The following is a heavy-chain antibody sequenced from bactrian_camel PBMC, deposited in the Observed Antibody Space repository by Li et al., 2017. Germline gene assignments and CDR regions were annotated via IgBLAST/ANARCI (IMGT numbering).Heavy chain of an antibody. CDR2: VDCDGET. V-gene: IGHV3S55*01. D-gene: IGHD3*01. J-gene: IGHJ4*01. Sequence: HVQLVESGGGSVQAGGSLRLSCGDLDTRHNYCYYCMGWFRRSPGKEREGVAAVDCDGETTYADSVKGRFAISRDNAEDTMNLQMDRLKAEDTAMYYCAAATFCYGAYMGGTRYFGQGTQVTVS. CDR1: RHNYCYYC.